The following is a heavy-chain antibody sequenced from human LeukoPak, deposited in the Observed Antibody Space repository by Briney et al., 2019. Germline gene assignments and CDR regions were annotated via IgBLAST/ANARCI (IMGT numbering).Heavy chain of an antibody. CDR1: GGSISSGSYY. CDR3: AREGLGYCSGGSCYFNWFDP. D-gene: IGHD2-15*01. V-gene: IGHV4-61*02. J-gene: IGHJ5*02. CDR2: IYTSGST. Sequence: SQTLSLTCTVSGGSISSGSYYWSWIRQPAGKGLEWIGRIYTSGSTNYNPSLKSRVTISVDTSKNQFSLTLSSVTAADTAVYYCAREGLGYCSGGSCYFNWFDPWGQGTLVTVSS.